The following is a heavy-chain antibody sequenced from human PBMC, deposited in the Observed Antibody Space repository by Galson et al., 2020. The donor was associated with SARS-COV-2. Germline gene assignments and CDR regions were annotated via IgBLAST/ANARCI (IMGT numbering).Heavy chain of an antibody. CDR3: AREIGRYYVVDY. CDR2: IFHSATT. D-gene: IGHD1-26*01. CDR1: GGYKRSDSYY. V-gene: IGHV4-39*07. Sequence: SANLSLTCNVSGGYKRSDSYYWGWIRQTQGQGLEWIGSIFHSATTYYNPSLNRRVTISVDTSTNQFSLKLSSVTAADTALYYCAREIGRYYVVDYWGQGTLVTVSS. J-gene: IGHJ4*02.